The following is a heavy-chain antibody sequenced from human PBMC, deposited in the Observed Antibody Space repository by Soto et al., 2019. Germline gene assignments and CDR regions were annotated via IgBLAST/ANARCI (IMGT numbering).Heavy chain of an antibody. Sequence: SETLSLICAVSGGSISSSNWWSWVRQPPGKGLEWIGEIYHSGSTNYNPSLKSRVTISVDKSKNQFSLKLSSVTAAATAVYYCARDPTRGLLWFGELLKTPDYYGMDVWGQGPTVTVSS. CDR2: IYHSGST. D-gene: IGHD3-10*01. V-gene: IGHV4-4*02. CDR3: ARDPTRGLLWFGELLKTPDYYGMDV. CDR1: GGSISSSNW. J-gene: IGHJ6*02.